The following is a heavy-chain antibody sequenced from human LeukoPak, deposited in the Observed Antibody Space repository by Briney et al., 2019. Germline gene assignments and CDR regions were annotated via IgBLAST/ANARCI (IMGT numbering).Heavy chain of an antibody. D-gene: IGHD5-18*01. Sequence: ASVKVSCKASGGTFSSYAISWVRQAPGQGLEWMGRIIPILGIANYAQKFQGRVTITADKSTSTAYMELSSLRSEDTAVYYCALSGYSYGYLDYWGQGTLVTVSP. CDR1: GGTFSSYA. J-gene: IGHJ4*02. CDR3: ALSGYSYGYLDY. V-gene: IGHV1-69*04. CDR2: IIPILGIA.